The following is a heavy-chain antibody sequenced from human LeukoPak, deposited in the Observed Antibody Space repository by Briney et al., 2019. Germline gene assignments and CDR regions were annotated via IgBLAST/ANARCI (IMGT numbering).Heavy chain of an antibody. CDR3: AKDLSSGWVDYFDY. J-gene: IGHJ4*02. Sequence: PGGSLRLSCAASGFTFSTHSMNWVRQAPGKGLKWVSSISSSSSYIYYADSVKGRFTISRDNAKNSLYLQMNSLRAEDTAVYYCAKDLSSGWVDYFDYWGQGTLVTVSS. D-gene: IGHD6-19*01. V-gene: IGHV3-21*01. CDR1: GFTFSTHS. CDR2: ISSSSSYI.